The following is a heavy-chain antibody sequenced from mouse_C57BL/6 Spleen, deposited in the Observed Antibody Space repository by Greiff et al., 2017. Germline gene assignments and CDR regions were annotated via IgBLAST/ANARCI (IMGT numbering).Heavy chain of an antibody. V-gene: IGHV1-72*01. CDR2: IDYNSGGT. Sequence: QVQLQQPGAELVKPGASVKLSCKASGYTFTSYWMHWVKQRPGRGLEWIGRIDYNSGGTKYNEKFKSKATLTVDKPSSTAYMQLSSLTSEDSAVYYCARDYGSPYYAMDYWGQGTSVTVSS. CDR3: ARDYGSPYYAMDY. J-gene: IGHJ4*01. CDR1: GYTFTSYW. D-gene: IGHD1-1*01.